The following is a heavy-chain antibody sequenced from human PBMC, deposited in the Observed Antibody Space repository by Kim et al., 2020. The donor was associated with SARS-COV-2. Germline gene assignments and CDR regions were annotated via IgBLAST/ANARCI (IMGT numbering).Heavy chain of an antibody. J-gene: IGHJ4*02. D-gene: IGHD3-10*01. CDR3: SRDTFGSEDR. CDR2: VNEDGRTT. CDR1: GFSVRNYW. Sequence: GGSLRHSCAASGFSVRNYWMHWVRQRPGEGLDWVARVNEDGRTTTHAGSVKGRFTISKDSAKNTLFLHMNSLRAEDTAVYFCSRDTFGSEDRWGQGTLVTVSS. V-gene: IGHV3-74*01.